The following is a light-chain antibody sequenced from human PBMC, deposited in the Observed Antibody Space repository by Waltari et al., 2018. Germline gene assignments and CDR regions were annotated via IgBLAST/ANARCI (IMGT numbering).Light chain of an antibody. CDR1: QSVSSY. CDR3: QQRSNWPPIT. CDR2: DAS. Sequence: EIVLPQSPATLSLSPGERATLSCRASQSVSSYLAWYQQKPGQAPRRLIYDASNSATGIPARFSGSGSGTDFTLTISSLEPEYFAVYYCQQRSNWPPITFGQGTRLEIK. J-gene: IGKJ5*01. V-gene: IGKV3-11*01.